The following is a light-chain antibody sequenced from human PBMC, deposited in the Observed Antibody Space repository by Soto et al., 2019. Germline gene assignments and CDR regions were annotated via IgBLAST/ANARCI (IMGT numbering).Light chain of an antibody. CDR1: QSISSW. CDR3: QQYNSYSRT. Sequence: DIQMTQSLSTLSASVGHRVTITCRASQSISSWLAWYQQKPGKAPKLLIYKASSLERGVQSRFSGRGSGTEFTLTISSLQPDDFAPYYCQQYNSYSRTFGQGTEVEIK. J-gene: IGKJ1*01. V-gene: IGKV1-5*03. CDR2: KAS.